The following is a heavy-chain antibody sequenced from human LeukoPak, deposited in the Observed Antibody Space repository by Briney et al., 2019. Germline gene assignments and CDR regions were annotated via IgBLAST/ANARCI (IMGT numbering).Heavy chain of an antibody. D-gene: IGHD2-2*01. J-gene: IGHJ4*02. V-gene: IGHV3-23*01. CDR2: ISGSGGST. Sequence: GGSLRLSCAASGFTFSSYAMSWVRQAPGKRLEWVSAISGSGGSTYYADSVKGRFTISRDNSKNTLYLQMNSLRAEDTAVYYCAKVPIDETIVVVPAAPWWYFDYWGQGTLVTVSS. CDR1: GFTFSSYA. CDR3: AKVPIDETIVVVPAAPWWYFDY.